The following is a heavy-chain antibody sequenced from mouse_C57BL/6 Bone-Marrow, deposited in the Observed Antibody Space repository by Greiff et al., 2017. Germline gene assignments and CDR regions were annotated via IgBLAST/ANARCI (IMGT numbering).Heavy chain of an antibody. D-gene: IGHD2-4*01. V-gene: IGHV3-6*01. J-gene: IGHJ2*01. Sequence: EVKLEESGPGLVKPSQSLSLTCSVTGYSITSGYYWNWIRQFPGNKLEWMGYISYDGSNNSNPSLKNRISITRDTSKNQFFLKLNSVTTEDTATYYCATIPIYYDYDYWGQGTTLTVSS. CDR1: GYSITSGYY. CDR3: ATIPIYYDYDY. CDR2: ISYDGSN.